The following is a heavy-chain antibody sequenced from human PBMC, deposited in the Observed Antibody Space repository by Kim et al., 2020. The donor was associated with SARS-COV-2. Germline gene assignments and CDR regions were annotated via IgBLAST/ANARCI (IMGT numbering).Heavy chain of an antibody. CDR2: IWYDGSDK. D-gene: IGHD1-7*01. J-gene: IGHJ6*02. Sequence: GGSLRLSCAASGFIFSSYGLHWVRQAPGKGLEWVGVIWYDGSDKHYADSVKGRFSISRDNSKNTLYLQMNSLRVEDTAIYYCTRGGTTLAYYYYGLDVWGQGPTVTVSS. CDR1: GFIFSSYG. V-gene: IGHV3-33*01. CDR3: TRGGTTLAYYYYGLDV.